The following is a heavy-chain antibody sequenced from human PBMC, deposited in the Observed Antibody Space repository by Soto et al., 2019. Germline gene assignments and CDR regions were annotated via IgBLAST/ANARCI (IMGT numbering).Heavy chain of an antibody. D-gene: IGHD3-22*01. CDR2: IDGSGDRT. J-gene: IGHJ4*02. V-gene: IGHV3-23*01. Sequence: EVYLLESGGALVQPGGSLRLSCAASRFTFGNYAMSWVRQAPGKGLKWVSTIDGSGDRTYYADSVKGRFTISRDNSKNTLYLQMHSLRAADTALYYCAKDAPVRGYLTDYWGQGTLVTVSS. CDR3: AKDAPVRGYLTDY. CDR1: RFTFGNYA.